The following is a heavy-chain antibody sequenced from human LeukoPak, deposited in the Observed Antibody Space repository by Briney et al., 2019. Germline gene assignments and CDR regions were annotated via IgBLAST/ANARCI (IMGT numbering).Heavy chain of an antibody. D-gene: IGHD4-17*01. J-gene: IGHJ6*02. CDR1: GGSISGYY. CDR2: IHYSGST. CDR3: ARTVVTTDYHYAMDV. Sequence: SETLSLTCTVSGGSISGYYWSWIRQPPGKGLEWIGQIHYSGSTSDNPSLRSRVTISGDTSKNQSSLNLSSVTAADTTVYYCARTVVTTDYHYAMDVWGQGTTVTVSS. V-gene: IGHV4-59*08.